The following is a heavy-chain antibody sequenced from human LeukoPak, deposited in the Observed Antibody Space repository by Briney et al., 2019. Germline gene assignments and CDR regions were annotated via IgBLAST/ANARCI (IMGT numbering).Heavy chain of an antibody. J-gene: IGHJ4*02. CDR3: VIGGVGAVAYFDY. CDR1: GGSFSGYY. Sequence: SETLSLTCAVYGGSFSGYYWSWIRQPPGKGLEWIGEINHSGSTNYNPSLKSRVTISVDTSKNQFSLKLSSVTAADTAVYYCVIGGVGAVAYFDYWGQGTLVTVSS. CDR2: INHSGST. D-gene: IGHD1-26*01. V-gene: IGHV4-34*01.